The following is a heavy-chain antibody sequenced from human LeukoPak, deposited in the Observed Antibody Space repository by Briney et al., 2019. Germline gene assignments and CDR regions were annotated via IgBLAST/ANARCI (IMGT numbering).Heavy chain of an antibody. V-gene: IGHV3-9*01. D-gene: IGHD4-17*01. J-gene: IGHJ4*02. CDR2: ISWNSGNI. CDR1: GFSFDDYA. Sequence: PGRSLRLSCAASGFSFDDYAMHWVRQAPGKGLEWVSGISWNSGNIGYADSVKGRFTISRDNAKNSLYLQMNSLRAEDTALYYCAKDQHDYGDVFDYWGQGTLVTVSS. CDR3: AKDQHDYGDVFDY.